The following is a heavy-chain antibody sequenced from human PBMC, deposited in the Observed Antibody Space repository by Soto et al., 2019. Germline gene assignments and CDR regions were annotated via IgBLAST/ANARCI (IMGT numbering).Heavy chain of an antibody. V-gene: IGHV1-2*02. CDR1: TYTFKDYF. CDR2: INPNNGAT. CDR3: ARDASPDFWSGYYDY. J-gene: IGHJ4*02. Sequence: HLVQSGAEVKQPGASVRVSCKASTYTFKDYFLHWVRQAPGQGLEWMGWINPNNGATEYAQKCQGRVTMTSDTSISTAYIEVSGLKSGDTAVYYCARDASPDFWSGYYDYWGQGTLITVST. D-gene: IGHD3-3*01.